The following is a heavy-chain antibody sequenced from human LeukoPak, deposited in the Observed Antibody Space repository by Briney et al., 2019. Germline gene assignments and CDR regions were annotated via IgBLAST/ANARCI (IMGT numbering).Heavy chain of an antibody. CDR3: ARGGPWGPFYYDSSGYKGALDI. Sequence: GGSLRLSCAASGFTVSTNYMSWVRQAPGKGLEWVSVIYSDGSTYYADSVKGRFTISRDNSINTLYLKMNSLRADDTAVYYRARGGPWGPFYYDSSGYKGALDIWGQGTMVTVSS. CDR2: IYSDGST. V-gene: IGHV3-53*01. J-gene: IGHJ3*02. D-gene: IGHD3-22*01. CDR1: GFTVSTNY.